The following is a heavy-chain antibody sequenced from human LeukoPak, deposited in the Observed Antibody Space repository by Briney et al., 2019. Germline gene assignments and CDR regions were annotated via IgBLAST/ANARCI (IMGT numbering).Heavy chain of an antibody. CDR3: AKTNGYYDY. CDR1: GFTFSSYG. D-gene: IGHD3-22*01. CDR2: ISGSGGNT. V-gene: IGHV3-23*01. Sequence: GGSLRLSCAASGFTFSSYGMSWVRQAPGKGLEWVSSISGSGGNTYYADSVKGRFAISRDNSKSTVYLQMNSLRAEDTAVYHCAKTNGYYDYWGQGTLVTVSS. J-gene: IGHJ4*02.